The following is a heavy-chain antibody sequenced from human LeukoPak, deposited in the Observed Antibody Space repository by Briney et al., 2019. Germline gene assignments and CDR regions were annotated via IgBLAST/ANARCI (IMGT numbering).Heavy chain of an antibody. D-gene: IGHD3-22*01. V-gene: IGHV4-39*01. CDR3: ARHYYDSSGYQGANWFDP. CDR2: IYYSGST. J-gene: IGHJ5*02. Sequence: SETLSLTCTVSGGSISSSSYYRGWIRQPPGKGLEWIGSIYYSGSTYYNPSLKSRVTISVDTSKNQFSLKLSSVTAADTAVYYCARHYYDSSGYQGANWFDPWGQGTLVTVSS. CDR1: GGSISSSSYY.